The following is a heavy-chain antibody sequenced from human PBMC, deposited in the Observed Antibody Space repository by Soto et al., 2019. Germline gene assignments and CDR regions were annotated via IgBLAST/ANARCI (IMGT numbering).Heavy chain of an antibody. Sequence: GGSLRLSCEASGFTFSRYWMSWVRQAPGKGLEWVANIKQDAREEFYVDSVKGRFPIPRDNAKNSLFLQMNSLGAEDTAMYYCARYDGAVPTWGENCFDPWGQGTLVTVSS. CDR2: IKQDAREE. V-gene: IGHV3-7*03. CDR3: ARYDGAVPTWGENCFDP. D-gene: IGHD3-16*01. J-gene: IGHJ5*02. CDR1: GFTFSRYW.